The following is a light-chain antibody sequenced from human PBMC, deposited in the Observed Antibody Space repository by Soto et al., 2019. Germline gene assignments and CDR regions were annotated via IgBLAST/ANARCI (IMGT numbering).Light chain of an antibody. V-gene: IGLV2-11*01. Sequence: QSALTQPRSVSGSPGQSVTISCTGTSSDVGGYNYVSWYQQHPGKAPKLMIYDGSKRPSGVPDRFSGSKSGNTASLTISGLQAEDEADYYCCSYAGSFALVFGGGTKVTVL. J-gene: IGLJ3*02. CDR3: CSYAGSFALV. CDR1: SSDVGGYNY. CDR2: DGS.